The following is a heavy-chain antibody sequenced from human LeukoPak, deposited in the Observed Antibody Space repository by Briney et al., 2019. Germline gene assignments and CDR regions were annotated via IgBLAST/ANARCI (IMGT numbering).Heavy chain of an antibody. V-gene: IGHV4-34*01. J-gene: IGHJ4*02. CDR2: TNHSGST. Sequence: SETLSLTCAVYGGSFSGYYWSWIRQPPGKGLEWIGETNHSGSTNYNPSLKSRVTISVDTSKNQFSLKLSSVTAADTAVYYCATKGYCSGGSCYPRLFDYWGQGTLVTVSS. D-gene: IGHD2-15*01. CDR1: GGSFSGYY. CDR3: ATKGYCSGGSCYPRLFDY.